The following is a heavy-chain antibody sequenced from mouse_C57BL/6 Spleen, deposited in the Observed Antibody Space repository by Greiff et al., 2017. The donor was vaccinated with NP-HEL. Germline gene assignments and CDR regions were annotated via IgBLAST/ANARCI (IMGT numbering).Heavy chain of an antibody. J-gene: IGHJ2*01. CDR1: GYAFSSSW. V-gene: IGHV1-82*01. Sequence: VQLQQSGPELVKPGASVKISCKPSGYAFSSSWMNWVKQRPGKGLEWIGRIYPGDGDTNYNGKFKGKATLTADKSSSTAYMQLSSLTSEDSAVYFCARGVFYYFDYWGQGTTLTVSS. CDR3: ARGVFYYFDY. CDR2: IYPGDGDT.